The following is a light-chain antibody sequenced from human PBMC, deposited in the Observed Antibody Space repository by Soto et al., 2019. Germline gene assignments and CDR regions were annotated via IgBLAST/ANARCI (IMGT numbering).Light chain of an antibody. CDR3: QLRSIWPPQT. CDR1: QSVSSY. Sequence: EIVLTQSPATLSLSPGEIATLSCRASQSVSSYLAWYQQKPGQAPRLLIYDASNWATGIPARFSGSGSGTDFTLTISSLEPEDFAVYYCQLRSIWPPQTFGGGTKVDIK. V-gene: IGKV3-11*01. CDR2: DAS. J-gene: IGKJ4*02.